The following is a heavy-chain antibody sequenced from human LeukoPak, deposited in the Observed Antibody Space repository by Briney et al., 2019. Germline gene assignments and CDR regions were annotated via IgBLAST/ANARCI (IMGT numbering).Heavy chain of an antibody. CDR1: GYSFTSYW. Sequence: PGESLKISCKGSGYSFTSYWISWVRQMPGKGLEWMGRIDPSDSYTNYSPSFQGHVTISADKSISTAYLQWSSPKASDTAMYYCARRAPDYDILTGYGVDYFDYWGQGTLVTVSS. D-gene: IGHD3-9*01. V-gene: IGHV5-10-1*01. CDR2: IDPSDSYT. J-gene: IGHJ4*02. CDR3: ARRAPDYDILTGYGVDYFDY.